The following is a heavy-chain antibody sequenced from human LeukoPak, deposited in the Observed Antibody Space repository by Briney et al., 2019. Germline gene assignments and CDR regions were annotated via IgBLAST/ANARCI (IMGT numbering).Heavy chain of an antibody. V-gene: IGHV4-4*07. J-gene: IGHJ4*02. D-gene: IGHD6-6*01. CDR2: IYTSGTT. CDR1: GGSISGSY. Sequence: SETLSLTSTVSGGSISGSYCNWIRQPVGKGLEWIGRIYTSGTTNDNPSLKSRVTMSVDTSKNQFSLKLSSVTAADTAVYYCARDSSSTSYYFDYWGQGILVTVSS. CDR3: ARDSSSTSYYFDY.